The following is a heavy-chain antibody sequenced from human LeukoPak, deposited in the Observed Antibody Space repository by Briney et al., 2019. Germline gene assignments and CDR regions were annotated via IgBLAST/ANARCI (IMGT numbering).Heavy chain of an antibody. V-gene: IGHV3-21*01. CDR3: ARAPREWLLGYYFGY. CDR2: ISGSSYYI. D-gene: IGHD3-3*01. J-gene: IGHJ4*02. Sequence: GGSLRLSCAASGFTFSSYTINWVRQAPGKGLEWVSSISGSSYYIYYADSVRGRFTISRDNSKNTLYLQMNSLRAEDTAVYYCARAPREWLLGYYFGYWGQGTLVTVSS. CDR1: GFTFSSYT.